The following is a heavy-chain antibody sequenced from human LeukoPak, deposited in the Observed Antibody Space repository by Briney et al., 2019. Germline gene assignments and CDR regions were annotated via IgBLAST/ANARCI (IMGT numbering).Heavy chain of an antibody. CDR2: IYYSGST. CDR1: GGSISSYY. Sequence: SETLSLTCTVSGGSISSYYWSWIRPPPGKGLEWIGYIYYSGSTNYNPSLKSRVTISVDTSKNQFSLKLSSVTAADTAVYYCAREITSSGWYYFDYWGQGTLVTVSS. CDR3: AREITSSGWYYFDY. J-gene: IGHJ4*02. D-gene: IGHD6-19*01. V-gene: IGHV4-59*01.